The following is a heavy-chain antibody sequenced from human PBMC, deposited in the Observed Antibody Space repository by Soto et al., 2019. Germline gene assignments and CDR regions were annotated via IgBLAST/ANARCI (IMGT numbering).Heavy chain of an antibody. Sequence: QVQLVESGGGVVEPGRSLRLSCAASGFTFSIYGMHWVRQAPGKGLEWVAVISYDGSDKYYGDSVKGRFTSSRDNSKNTLYLQMNSMRTEDTAIYYCAKDDYGAEGGFDYWGQGTLVSVSS. CDR2: ISYDGSDK. D-gene: IGHD4-17*01. V-gene: IGHV3-30*18. CDR3: AKDDYGAEGGFDY. J-gene: IGHJ4*02. CDR1: GFTFSIYG.